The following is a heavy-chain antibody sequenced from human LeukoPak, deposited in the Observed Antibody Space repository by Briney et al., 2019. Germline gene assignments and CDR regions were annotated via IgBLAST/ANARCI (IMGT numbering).Heavy chain of an antibody. Sequence: SETLSLTCTVSGGSISSYYWSWIRQPPGKGLEWIGYIYYSGSTNYNPSLKSRVTISVDTSKNQFSLKLSSVTAADTAVYYCARLEYSYGYDYYYGMDVWGQGTTVTVSS. CDR2: IYYSGST. D-gene: IGHD5-18*01. J-gene: IGHJ6*02. CDR3: ARLEYSYGYDYYYGMDV. V-gene: IGHV4-59*08. CDR1: GGSISSYY.